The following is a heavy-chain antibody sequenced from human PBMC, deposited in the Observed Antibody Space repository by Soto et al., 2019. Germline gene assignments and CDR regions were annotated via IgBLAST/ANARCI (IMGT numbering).Heavy chain of an antibody. Sequence: SLRLSCAASGFTFSSYWMSWVRQAPGKGLEWVANIKQDGSEEYYVDSVKGRFTISRDNAKNSLYLQMNSLRAEDTAVYYCARDDWNSPNWFDPWGQGTLVTVSS. CDR3: ARDDWNSPNWFDP. CDR1: GFTFSSYW. V-gene: IGHV3-7*01. D-gene: IGHD1-7*01. J-gene: IGHJ5*02. CDR2: IKQDGSEE.